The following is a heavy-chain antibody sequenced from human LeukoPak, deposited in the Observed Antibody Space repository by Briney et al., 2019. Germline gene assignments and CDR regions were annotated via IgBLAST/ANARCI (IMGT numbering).Heavy chain of an antibody. Sequence: PGGSLRLSCAASGLIFSSYGMHWVRQAPGKGLEWVAVISSDGNNTYYADSVKDRFTISRDNSKNTLYLQMDSLRAEDTAVYYCAKDSGSGRGLYYYGMDVWGKGTTVPVSS. CDR1: GLIFSSYG. D-gene: IGHD3-10*01. J-gene: IGHJ6*04. CDR3: AKDSGSGRGLYYYGMDV. V-gene: IGHV3-30*18. CDR2: ISSDGNNT.